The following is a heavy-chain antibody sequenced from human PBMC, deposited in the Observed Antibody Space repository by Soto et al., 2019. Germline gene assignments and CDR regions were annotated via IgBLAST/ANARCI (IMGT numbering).Heavy chain of an antibody. CDR2: INGEGTDT. CDR3: ARDRFYGMDV. J-gene: IGHJ6*02. CDR1: GFTFSIYW. V-gene: IGHV3-74*01. Sequence: GGSLRLSCAASGFTFSIYWMHWVRQAPGKGLVWVSHINGEGTDTTYADSVKGRFTISRDNAKSTLYLQMNSLRVEDTAVYYCARDRFYGMDVWGQGTTVTVSS.